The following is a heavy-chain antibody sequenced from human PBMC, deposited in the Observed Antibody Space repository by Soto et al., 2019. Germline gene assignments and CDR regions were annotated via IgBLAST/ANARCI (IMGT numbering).Heavy chain of an antibody. D-gene: IGHD3-10*01. CDR3: ARDRYGSGPLFVI. CDR1: GGTFSSYT. J-gene: IGHJ3*02. Sequence: QVQLVQSGAEVKKPGSSVKVSCKASGGTFSSYTISWVRQAPGQGLEWMGRIIPILGIANYAQKFQGRVTITAAKSTSTAYMELSSLRSEDTAVYYCARDRYGSGPLFVIWGQGTMVTVSS. V-gene: IGHV1-69*08. CDR2: IIPILGIA.